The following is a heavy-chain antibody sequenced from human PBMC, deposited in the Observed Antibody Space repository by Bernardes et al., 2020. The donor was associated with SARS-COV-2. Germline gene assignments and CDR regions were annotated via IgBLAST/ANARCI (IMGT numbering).Heavy chain of an antibody. D-gene: IGHD6-19*01. Sequence: SETLSLTCTVSGGSINSYYWNWIRQPPGKGLEWIGYIFYTGSTHYNPSLRSRVTISLDTSKNQFSLNLNSVTAADTAVYYCARRWVSERPVAEGNWLDPWGQGILVTVSS. CDR1: GGSINSYY. J-gene: IGHJ5*02. CDR2: IFYTGST. CDR3: ARRWVSERPVAEGNWLDP. V-gene: IGHV4-59*08.